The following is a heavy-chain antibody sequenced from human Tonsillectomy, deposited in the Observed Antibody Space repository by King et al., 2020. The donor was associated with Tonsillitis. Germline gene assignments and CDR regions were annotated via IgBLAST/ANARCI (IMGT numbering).Heavy chain of an antibody. CDR3: ASLTAADAFDI. D-gene: IGHD6-13*01. CDR1: GFTFDDYT. J-gene: IGHJ3*02. CDR2: ISWDGGST. V-gene: IGHV3-43*01. Sequence: QLVQSGGVVVQPGGSLRLSCAASGFTFDDYTMHWVRHAPGKGLEWVSLISWDGGSTYYADSVKGRFTISRDNSKNSLYLQMNSLRTEDTALYYCASLTAADAFDIWGQGTMVTVSS.